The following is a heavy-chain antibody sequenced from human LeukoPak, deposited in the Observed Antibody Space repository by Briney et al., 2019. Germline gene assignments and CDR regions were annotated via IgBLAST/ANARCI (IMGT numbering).Heavy chain of an antibody. J-gene: IGHJ4*02. CDR1: GYTVTSYA. CDR3: ARDSAPQQWLVPAY. Sequence: ASVKVSCKASGYTVTSYAMHWVRQAPGQRLEWMGWINAGNGNTKYSQKFQGRVTITRDTSASTAYMELSSLRSEDTAVYYCARDSAPQQWLVPAYWGQGTLVTVSS. CDR2: INAGNGNT. V-gene: IGHV1-3*01. D-gene: IGHD6-19*01.